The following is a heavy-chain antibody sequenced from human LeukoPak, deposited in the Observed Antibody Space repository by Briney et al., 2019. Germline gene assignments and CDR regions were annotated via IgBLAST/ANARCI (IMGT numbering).Heavy chain of an antibody. CDR2: INPSGGST. J-gene: IGHJ6*03. CDR3: ARAPYMITIFGVGDGYYYMGV. V-gene: IGHV1-46*01. D-gene: IGHD3-3*01. Sequence: ASVKVSCKVSGYTLTELSMHWVRQAPGQGLEWMGIINPSGGSTSYAQKFQGRVTMTRDTSTSTVYMELSSLRSEDTAVYYCARAPYMITIFGVGDGYYYMGVWGKGTTVTVSS. CDR1: GYTLTELS.